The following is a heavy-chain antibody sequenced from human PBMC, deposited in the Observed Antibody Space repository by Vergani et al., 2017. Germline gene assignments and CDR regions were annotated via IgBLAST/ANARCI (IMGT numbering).Heavy chain of an antibody. CDR2: ISSAGNTR. CDR3: AKTYAGSPIFDS. V-gene: IGHV3-30*18. J-gene: IGHJ4*02. Sequence: QVHLVESGGGVVQPGRSLTLSCVASGFSFRGHGMHWVRQAPGKGLEWVALISSAGNTRQYADSVQGRFTISRDNSRNTLYLQMNGLRPDDTAVYFCAKTYAGSPIFDSWGQGTLVTVSS. D-gene: IGHD4-23*01. CDR1: GFSFRGHG.